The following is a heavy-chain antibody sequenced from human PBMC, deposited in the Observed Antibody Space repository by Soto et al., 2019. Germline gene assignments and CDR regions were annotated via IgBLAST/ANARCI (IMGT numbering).Heavy chain of an antibody. V-gene: IGHV3-30*18. CDR1: GFTFSTYG. Sequence: QVQQVESGGGVVQPGKSLRLSCAASGFTFSTYGTHWVRQAPGKGLEWVAIISRDGSKNYYADSVEGRLIISRDNSKNTLYLQMNSLRAEDTAVYYCAKEPWPSVEYNDYYVDVWGKRTTVTVSS. CDR3: AKEPWPSVEYNDYYVDV. CDR2: ISRDGSKN. J-gene: IGHJ6*03.